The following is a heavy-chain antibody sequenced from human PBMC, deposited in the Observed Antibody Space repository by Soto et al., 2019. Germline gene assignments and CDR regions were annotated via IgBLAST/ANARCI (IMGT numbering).Heavy chain of an antibody. Sequence: QLQLQESGPGLVKPSETLSLTCTVSGGSISSSSYYWGWIRQPPGKGLEWIGSIYYSGSTYYNPSLKSRVTISVDTSKNQFSLKLSSVTAADTAVYYCARHDPGPPSSTIAAAGKVVRWFDPWGQGTLVTVSS. D-gene: IGHD6-13*01. CDR1: GGSISSSSYY. V-gene: IGHV4-39*01. J-gene: IGHJ5*02. CDR3: ARHDPGPPSSTIAAAGKVVRWFDP. CDR2: IYYSGST.